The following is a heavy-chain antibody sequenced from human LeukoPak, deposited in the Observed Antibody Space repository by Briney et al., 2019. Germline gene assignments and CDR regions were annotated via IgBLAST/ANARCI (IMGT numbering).Heavy chain of an antibody. V-gene: IGHV3-7*03. Sequence: GGSLRLSCAASGFTFSNYWMDWVRQAPGKGLEWVANIKQDGSEKYYVDSVKGRFTISRDNAKNSLYLQMNSLRAEDTAVYYCARRAGAYSHPYDYWGQGTLVTVSS. J-gene: IGHJ4*02. CDR1: GFTFSNYW. CDR3: ARRAGAYSHPYDY. D-gene: IGHD4/OR15-4a*01. CDR2: IKQDGSEK.